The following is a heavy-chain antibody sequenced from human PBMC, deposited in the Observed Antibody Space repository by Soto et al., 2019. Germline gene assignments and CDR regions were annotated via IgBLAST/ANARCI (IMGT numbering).Heavy chain of an antibody. J-gene: IGHJ6*02. CDR1: GGSINSGGYS. D-gene: IGHD3-10*01. Sequence: QLQLQESGSGLVKPSQKLSLTCTVSGGSINSGGYSWSWIRQPPGKGLEWIGYIYRSGSAYYSPSLQNRVTISVDTSKNHFSLNLTSVTDADTSVYYCAVSGRGGLDVWGQGTTVTVSS. V-gene: IGHV4-30-2*01. CDR2: IYRSGSA. CDR3: AVSGRGGLDV.